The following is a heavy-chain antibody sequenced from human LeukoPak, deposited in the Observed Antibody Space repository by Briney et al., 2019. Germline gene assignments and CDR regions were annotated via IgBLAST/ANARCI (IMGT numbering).Heavy chain of an antibody. Sequence: ASVKVSCRASGYTFTNYGISWVRQAPGQGLEWMGWISTYTGNTNYAQKFQGRVTMTTDTSTTTAYMEVRSLRSDDTAVYYCTRVGRYCTSTNCQNWFDPWGQGTLVTVSS. D-gene: IGHD2-2*01. J-gene: IGHJ5*02. CDR1: GYTFTNYG. V-gene: IGHV1-18*01. CDR2: ISTYTGNT. CDR3: TRVGRYCTSTNCQNWFDP.